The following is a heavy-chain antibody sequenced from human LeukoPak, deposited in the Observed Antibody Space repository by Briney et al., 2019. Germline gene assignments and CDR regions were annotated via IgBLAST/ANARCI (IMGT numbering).Heavy chain of an antibody. Sequence: SETLSLTCTVSGGSISSYYWSWIRQPPGKGLEWIGYIYYSGSTNYNPPLKSRVTISVDTSKNQFSLKLSSVTAADTAVYYCARGDIVVVPAARPPYYYYYMDVWGKGTTVTVSS. J-gene: IGHJ6*03. CDR3: ARGDIVVVPAARPPYYYYYMDV. D-gene: IGHD2-2*01. V-gene: IGHV4-59*01. CDR2: IYYSGST. CDR1: GGSISSYY.